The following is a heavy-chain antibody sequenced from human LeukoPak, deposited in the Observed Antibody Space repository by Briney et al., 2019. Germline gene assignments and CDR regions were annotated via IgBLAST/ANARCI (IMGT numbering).Heavy chain of an antibody. CDR2: IDNGGSTT. CDR1: GFTFSTYW. V-gene: IGHV3-74*01. D-gene: IGHD6-6*01. J-gene: IGHJ4*02. CDR3: ARVRSDYSSSSPPDY. Sequence: GGSLRLSCAAPGFTFSTYWMHWVRQAPGKGLVWVSRIDNGGSTTLYADSVRGRFIISRDNAKNTLYLQMNSLRPEDTAIYYCARVRSDYSSSSPPDYWGQGTPVTVSS.